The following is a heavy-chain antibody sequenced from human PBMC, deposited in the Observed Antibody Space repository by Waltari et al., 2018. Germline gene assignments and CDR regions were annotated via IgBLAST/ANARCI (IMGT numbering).Heavy chain of an antibody. V-gene: IGHV3-7*04. Sequence: EVQLVESGGGLVQPGGSLRLSCAVSGFTFSDYWMSWGRQAPGKGLEWVANIKEDGSETNYVDSVKGRFTISRDNARNSLFLQMNSLRDEDTAIYYCARASSSSSYDAWGQGTLVTVSS. CDR2: IKEDGSET. CDR1: GFTFSDYW. J-gene: IGHJ5*02. CDR3: ARASSSSSYDA. D-gene: IGHD6-6*01.